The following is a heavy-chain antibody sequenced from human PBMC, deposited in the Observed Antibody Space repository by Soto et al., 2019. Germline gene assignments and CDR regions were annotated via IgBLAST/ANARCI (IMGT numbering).Heavy chain of an antibody. D-gene: IGHD2-21*02. V-gene: IGHV1-69*06. CDR3: ARSSNVVVTAYYYYYGMDV. CDR2: IIPIFGTA. CDR1: GGTFSSYA. Sequence: GASVKVSCKASGGTFSSYAISWVRQAPGQGLEWMGGIIPIFGTANYAQKFQGRVTITADKSTSTAYMELSSLRSEDTAVYYCARSSNVVVTAYYYYYGMDVWAQGTTVTVSS. J-gene: IGHJ6*02.